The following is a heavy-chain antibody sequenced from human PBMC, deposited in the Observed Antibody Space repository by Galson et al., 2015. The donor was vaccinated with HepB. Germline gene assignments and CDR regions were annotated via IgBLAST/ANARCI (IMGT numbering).Heavy chain of an antibody. Sequence: ETLSLTCPVSGGSINNYYWRWIRQPPGKGLEWIGYVYYTGTTNYNPSLKSRVTISVDTSQNQFSLRLSSVTAADTAVYYCARLEGLYYFDYWGQGTLVTVAS. V-gene: IGHV4-59*08. CDR1: GGSINNYY. CDR2: VYYTGTT. J-gene: IGHJ4*02. CDR3: ARLEGLYYFDY.